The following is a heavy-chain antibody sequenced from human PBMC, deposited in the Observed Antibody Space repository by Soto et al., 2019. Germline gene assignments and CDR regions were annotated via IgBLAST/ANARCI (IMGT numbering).Heavy chain of an antibody. V-gene: IGHV3-21*01. Sequence: EVQLVESGGGLVKPGGSLRLSCAASGFTFSSYSMNWVRQAPGKGLEWVSSISSSSSYIYYADSVKGRFTISRDNAKNSLHLQMISLRAEDTAVYYCATEPSRLSPVSYDSSGYLAYWGQGTLVTVSS. CDR3: ATEPSRLSPVSYDSSGYLAY. J-gene: IGHJ4*02. CDR2: ISSSSSYI. D-gene: IGHD3-22*01. CDR1: GFTFSSYS.